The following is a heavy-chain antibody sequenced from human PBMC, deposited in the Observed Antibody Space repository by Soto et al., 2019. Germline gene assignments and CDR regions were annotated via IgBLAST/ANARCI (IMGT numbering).Heavy chain of an antibody. CDR1: GGSISSGGYS. D-gene: IGHD3-22*01. Sequence: SETLSLTCAVSGGSISSGGYSWSWIRQPPGKGLEWIGYIYHSGSTYYNPSLKSRVTISVDRSKNQFSLKLSSVTAADTAVYYCARGYYDSSGYRGFDEWGQGTLVTVSS. V-gene: IGHV4-30-2*01. J-gene: IGHJ4*02. CDR2: IYHSGST. CDR3: ARGYYDSSGYRGFDE.